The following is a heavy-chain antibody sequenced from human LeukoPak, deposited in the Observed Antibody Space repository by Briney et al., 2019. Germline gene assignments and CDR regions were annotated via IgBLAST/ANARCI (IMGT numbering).Heavy chain of an antibody. CDR2: THHSGGI. CDR3: ARHYYYYMDV. V-gene: IGHV4-38-2*02. CDR1: GYSISSGYY. Sequence: SETLSLTCTVSGYSISSGYYWSWIRQSPGKGLEWIGETHHSGGINYNSSLKSRLTISVDKSKDQFSLTLSSVTAADTAVYYCARHYYYYMDVWGKGTTVTVSS. J-gene: IGHJ6*03.